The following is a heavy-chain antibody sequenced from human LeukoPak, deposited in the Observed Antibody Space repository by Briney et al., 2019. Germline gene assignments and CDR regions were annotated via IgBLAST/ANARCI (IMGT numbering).Heavy chain of an antibody. J-gene: IGHJ4*01. V-gene: IGHV1-69*05. CDR2: IIPIFGTA. CDR3: ARDGNYYDSSRYFDY. D-gene: IGHD3-22*01. Sequence: SVKVSCKASGGTFSSYAISWVRQAPGQGLEWMGRIIPIFGTANYAQKFQGRVTITTDESTSTAYMELISLRSEDTAVYYCARDGNYYDSSRYFDYWGHRNPVTASS. CDR1: GGTFSSYA.